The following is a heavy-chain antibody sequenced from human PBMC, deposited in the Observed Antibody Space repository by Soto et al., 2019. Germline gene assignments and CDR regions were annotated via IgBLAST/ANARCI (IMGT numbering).Heavy chain of an antibody. Sequence: EVQLVESGGGLVQPGGSLRLSCAASGFTFSSYWMHWVRQAPGKGLVWVSRINSDGSSTSYADSVKGRFTISRDNAKNTLYLQMNSLRAEDTAVYYCVITSLVVAAATREDYWGKGTLVTVSS. J-gene: IGHJ4*02. CDR3: VITSLVVAAATREDY. CDR2: INSDGSST. CDR1: GFTFSSYW. V-gene: IGHV3-74*01. D-gene: IGHD2-15*01.